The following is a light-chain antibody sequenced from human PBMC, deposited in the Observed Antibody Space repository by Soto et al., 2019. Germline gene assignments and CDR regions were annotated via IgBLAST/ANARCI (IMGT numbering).Light chain of an antibody. Sequence: EIVLTQSPDTLSLSPGERATLSCRASQSIRSERLAWYQQKHGQAPRLVIFDASSRASGIPERFSGSGSGTDFTLTITRLEPEDFAVYYCQEYDGSPITFGLGTRLEIK. V-gene: IGKV3-20*01. CDR2: DAS. CDR1: QSIRSER. CDR3: QEYDGSPIT. J-gene: IGKJ5*01.